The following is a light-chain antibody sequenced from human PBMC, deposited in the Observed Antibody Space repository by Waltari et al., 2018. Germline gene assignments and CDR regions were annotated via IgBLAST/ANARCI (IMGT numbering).Light chain of an antibody. CDR3: MQGTHGPRT. CDR1: QSLLHSDGNTS. V-gene: IGKV2-30*02. CDR2: QVS. Sequence: DVVMTQSPLSLPVTIGQPASIFRWSSQSLLHSDGNTSLNWFQQRPSHSPRRLINQVSIRNSGVPDRFSGSGSSTDFTPKTSRVAAEDVGDYYCMQGTHGPRTFGQGTKVEIK. J-gene: IGKJ1*01.